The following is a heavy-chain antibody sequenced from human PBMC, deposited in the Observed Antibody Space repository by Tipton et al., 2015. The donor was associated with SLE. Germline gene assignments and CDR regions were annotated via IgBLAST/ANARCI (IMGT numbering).Heavy chain of an antibody. CDR1: GGSISSYY. D-gene: IGHD5-24*01. J-gene: IGHJ4*02. CDR2: IYYSGST. CDR3: AIGRDGYNVDF. Sequence: TLSLTCTVSGGSISSYYWSWIRQPPGKGLEWIGYIYYSGSTNYNPSLKSRVTISVDTSKNQFSLKLSFVTAADTAVYYCAIGRDGYNVDFWGQGTLVSVSS. V-gene: IGHV4-59*08.